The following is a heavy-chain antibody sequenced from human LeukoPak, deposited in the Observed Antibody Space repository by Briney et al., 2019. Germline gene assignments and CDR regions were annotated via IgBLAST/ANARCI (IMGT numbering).Heavy chain of an antibody. CDR2: IKPKSGAT. J-gene: IGHJ4*02. CDR3: ARDIRGSYDY. Sequence: ASVKVSCKASGYTFTGYDIHWVRQAPGQGLEWMGRIKPKSGATSYAQKFQGRVTMTRDTSISTAYMELSGLTSDDTAVYSCARDIRGSYDYWGQGTVVTVSS. CDR1: GYTFTGYD. V-gene: IGHV1-2*02. D-gene: IGHD1-26*01.